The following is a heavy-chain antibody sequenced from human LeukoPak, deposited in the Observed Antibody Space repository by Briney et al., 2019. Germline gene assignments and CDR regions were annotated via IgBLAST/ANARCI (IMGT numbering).Heavy chain of an antibody. CDR1: GGSISSGGYY. J-gene: IGHJ5*02. D-gene: IGHD4-17*01. CDR3: ARVLDYVRWFDP. V-gene: IGHV4-31*03. Sequence: SETLSLTCTVSGGSISSGGYYWSWIRQHPGKGLEWVGYIYYSGSTYYNPSLKSRVTISVDTSKNQFSLKLSSVTAADTAVYYCARVLDYVRWFDPWGQGTLVTVSS. CDR2: IYYSGST.